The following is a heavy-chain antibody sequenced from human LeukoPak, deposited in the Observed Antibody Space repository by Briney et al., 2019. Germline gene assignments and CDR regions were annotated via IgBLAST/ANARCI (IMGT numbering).Heavy chain of an antibody. V-gene: IGHV4-59*08. Sequence: TPSETLSLTCTASGGSISSYYWSWIRQPPGKGLEWIGYIYYSGSTNYNPSLKSRVTISVDTSKNQFSLKLSSVTAADTAVYYCARRGKGGYANFDYWGQGTLVTVSS. J-gene: IGHJ4*02. D-gene: IGHD5-12*01. CDR3: ARRGKGGYANFDY. CDR2: IYYSGST. CDR1: GGSISSYY.